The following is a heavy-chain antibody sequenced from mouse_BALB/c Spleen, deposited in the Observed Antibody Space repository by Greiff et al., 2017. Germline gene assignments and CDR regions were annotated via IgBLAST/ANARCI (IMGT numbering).Heavy chain of an antibody. CDR3: TVHYYGSSVYAMDY. CDR1: GFTFSSYW. V-gene: IGHV6-6*02. J-gene: IGHJ4*01. D-gene: IGHD1-1*01. Sequence: EVMLVESGGGLVQPGGSMKLSCVASGFTFSSYWMSWVRQSPEKGLEWVAEIRLKSDNYATHYAESVKGKFTISRDDSKSRLYLQMNSLRAEDTGIYYCTVHYYGSSVYAMDYWGQGTSVTVSS. CDR2: IRLKSDNYAT.